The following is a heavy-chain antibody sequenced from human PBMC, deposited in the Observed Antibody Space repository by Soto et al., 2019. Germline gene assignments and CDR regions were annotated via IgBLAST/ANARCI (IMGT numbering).Heavy chain of an antibody. CDR1: GFSLSTSGVG. V-gene: IGHV2-5*02. J-gene: IGHJ6*02. Sequence: SGPTLVNPTQTLTLTCSFSGFSLSTSGVGVGWIRQPPGKALEWLALIYWDDDKRYSPSLKSRLTITKDTSKNQVGRTMTHMDPLDTATYYCAHRRAPEYCSGGSCYPDCYYYYGLAVWGQGNTVTVSS. CDR2: IYWDDDK. CDR3: AHRRAPEYCSGGSCYPDCYYYYGLAV. D-gene: IGHD2-15*01.